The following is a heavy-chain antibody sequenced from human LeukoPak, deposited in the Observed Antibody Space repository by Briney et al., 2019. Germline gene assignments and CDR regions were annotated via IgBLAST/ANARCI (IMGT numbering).Heavy chain of an antibody. CDR2: ISYSGST. J-gene: IGHJ6*04. Sequence: PSETLSLTCTVSGGSISNYYWSWIRQPPGKGLEWIGYISYSGSTDYNPSLKSRVTISIDTSKNQFSLRLSSVTAADTAVYYCARSGSNTGITIWGKGTTVTVSS. V-gene: IGHV4-59*01. CDR3: ARSGSNTGITI. D-gene: IGHD1-14*01. CDR1: GGSISNYY.